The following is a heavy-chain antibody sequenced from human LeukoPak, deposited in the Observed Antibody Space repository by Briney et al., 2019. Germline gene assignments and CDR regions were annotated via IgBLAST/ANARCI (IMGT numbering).Heavy chain of an antibody. CDR2: INHSGST. CDR3: ARIAAAGSPWFDP. CDR1: GGSFSGYY. D-gene: IGHD6-13*01. J-gene: IGHJ5*02. Sequence: SETLSLTCAVYGGSFSGYYWSWIRQPPGKGLEWIGEINHSGSTNYNPSLKSRVTISVDTSKNQFSLKLSSVAAADTAVYYCARIAAAGSPWFDPWGQGTLVTVSS. V-gene: IGHV4-34*01.